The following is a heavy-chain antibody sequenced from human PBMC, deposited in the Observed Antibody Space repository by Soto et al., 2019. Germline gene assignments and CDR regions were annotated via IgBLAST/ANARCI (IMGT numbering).Heavy chain of an antibody. Sequence: SQTLSLTCAISGDSVSSNSAAWNWIRQSPSRGLEWLGRTYYRSKWYNDYAVSMKSRITINPDTSKNQFSLQLNSVTPEDTAVYYCARAGGCSSTSCYESYYYYGMDVWGQGTTVTVSS. J-gene: IGHJ6*02. V-gene: IGHV6-1*01. D-gene: IGHD2-2*01. CDR3: ARAGGCSSTSCYESYYYYGMDV. CDR1: GDSVSSNSAA. CDR2: TYYRSKWYN.